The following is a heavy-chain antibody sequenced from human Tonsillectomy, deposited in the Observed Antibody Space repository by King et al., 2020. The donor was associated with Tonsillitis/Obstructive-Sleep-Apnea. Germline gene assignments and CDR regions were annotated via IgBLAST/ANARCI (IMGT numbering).Heavy chain of an antibody. V-gene: IGHV3-15*01. D-gene: IGHD4-11*01. Sequence: VQLVESGGGLVKPGGSLRLSCAASGFTFSKAWMSWVRQAPGKGLEWVCRIKTKTDGGTTDYAAPVKGRFTISRDDSKSTLYLQMNSLKTEDTAVYYCTTQGVTTYYFDYWGQGTLVTVSS. CDR2: IKTKTDGGTT. CDR1: GFTFSKAW. CDR3: TTQGVTTYYFDY. J-gene: IGHJ4*02.